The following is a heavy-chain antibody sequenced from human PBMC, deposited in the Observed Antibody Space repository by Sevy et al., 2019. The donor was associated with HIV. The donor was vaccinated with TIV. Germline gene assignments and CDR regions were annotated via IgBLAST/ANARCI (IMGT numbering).Heavy chain of an antibody. CDR2: NRNKANSYTT. Sequence: GGSLRLSCAASGFTFSDHYMDWVRQAPGKGLEWVGRNRNKANSYTTEYAASVKGRFTISRDDSKNSLYLQMNSVKTEDTAVYYCARGRGGEFDYWGQGTLVTVSS. CDR1: GFTFSDHY. D-gene: IGHD3-16*01. V-gene: IGHV3-72*01. CDR3: ARGRGGEFDY. J-gene: IGHJ4*02.